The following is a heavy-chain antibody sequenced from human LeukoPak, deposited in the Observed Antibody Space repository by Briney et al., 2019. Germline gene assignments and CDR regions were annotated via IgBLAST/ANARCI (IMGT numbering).Heavy chain of an antibody. CDR3: AKGPLIVGATMGPFDY. D-gene: IGHD1-26*01. Sequence: GGSLRPSCAASGFTFSSYAMHWVRQAPGKGLEWVSGISWNSGSIGYADSVKGRFTISRDNAKNSLYLQMNSLRAEDTALYYCAKGPLIVGATMGPFDYWGQGTLVTVSS. V-gene: IGHV3-9*01. J-gene: IGHJ4*02. CDR2: ISWNSGSI. CDR1: GFTFSSYA.